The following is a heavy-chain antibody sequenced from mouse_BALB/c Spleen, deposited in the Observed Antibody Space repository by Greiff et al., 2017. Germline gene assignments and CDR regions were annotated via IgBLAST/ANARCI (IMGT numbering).Heavy chain of an antibody. CDR2: ISNGGGST. V-gene: IGHV5-12-2*01. D-gene: IGHD4-1*01. CDR1: GFTFSSYT. CDR3: ARHGKSRYAMDY. Sequence: EVQGVESGGGLVQPGGSLKLSCAASGFTFSSYTMSWVRQTPEKRLEWVAYISNGGGSTYYPDTVKGRFTISRDNAKNTLYLQMSSLKSEDTAMYYCARHGKSRYAMDYWGQGTSVTVSS. J-gene: IGHJ4*01.